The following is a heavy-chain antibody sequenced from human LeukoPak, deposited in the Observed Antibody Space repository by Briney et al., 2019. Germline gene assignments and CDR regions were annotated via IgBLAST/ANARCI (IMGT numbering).Heavy chain of an antibody. D-gene: IGHD5-18*01. CDR1: GGSFSGYY. Sequence: SETLSLTCAVYGGSFSGYYWSWIRQPPGKGLEWIGEVNHSGSTNYNPSLKSRVTISVDTSKNQFSLKLSSVTAADTAVYYCARGGYSYGHYYYYYYMDVWGKETTVTVSS. J-gene: IGHJ6*03. CDR3: ARGGYSYGHYYYYYYMDV. CDR2: VNHSGST. V-gene: IGHV4-34*01.